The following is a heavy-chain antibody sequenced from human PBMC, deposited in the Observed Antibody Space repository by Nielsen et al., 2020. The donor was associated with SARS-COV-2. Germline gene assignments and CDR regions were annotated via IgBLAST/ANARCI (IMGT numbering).Heavy chain of an antibody. CDR3: ASCITAAGDVWFDP. D-gene: IGHD6-13*01. CDR2: ISAYNGNK. CDR1: GYTFTSYG. V-gene: IGHV1-18*04. Sequence: ASVKVSCKASGYTFTSYGISWVRQAPGQGLEWMGWISAYNGNKNYAQKLQGRVTMTTDTPTSTAYMELRSLRSDETAVYYCASCITAAGDVWFDPWGQGTLVTVSS. J-gene: IGHJ5*02.